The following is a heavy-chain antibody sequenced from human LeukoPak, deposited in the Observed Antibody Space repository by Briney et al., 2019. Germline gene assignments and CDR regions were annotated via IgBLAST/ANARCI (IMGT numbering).Heavy chain of an antibody. J-gene: IGHJ2*01. CDR2: IYHSGIT. Sequence: SETLSLXCAVSDYSISRGYYWGWIRQPPGKGLEWIGSIYHSGITYYNPSLKSRVNISVDTSKNQFSLKLTSVTAADTAVYYCASLGRYFDLWGRGTLVAVSS. D-gene: IGHD3-16*01. V-gene: IGHV4-38-2*01. CDR1: DYSISRGYY. CDR3: ASLGRYFDL.